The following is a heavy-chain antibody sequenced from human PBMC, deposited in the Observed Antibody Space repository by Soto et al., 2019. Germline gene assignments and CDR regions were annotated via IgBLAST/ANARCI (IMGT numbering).Heavy chain of an antibody. CDR3: ARGGPKGYYDGSGYYY. D-gene: IGHD3-22*01. V-gene: IGHV3-30-3*01. Sequence: QVQLVESGGGVVQPGRSLRLSCAASGFTFSNYAMHWVRQAPGKGLEWVALMSYDGNNEDYADSVKGRFTISRDNSKNPVYLQMNSLRPEDTAVYYCARGGPKGYYDGSGYYYWGQGTLVTVSS. J-gene: IGHJ4*02. CDR1: GFTFSNYA. CDR2: MSYDGNNE.